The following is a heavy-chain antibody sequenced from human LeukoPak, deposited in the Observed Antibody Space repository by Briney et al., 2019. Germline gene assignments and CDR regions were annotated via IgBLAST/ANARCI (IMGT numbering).Heavy chain of an antibody. D-gene: IGHD3-10*01. Sequence: GGSLRLSCAVSGFIFSHYTMTWVRQAPGKGLEWVSSINGSGDATKYADSVMGRFTISRDNSKNTLYLQMNSLRAEDTAVYYCAKADIVLLWFGESHLGAFDIWGQGTMVTVSS. CDR2: INGSGDAT. V-gene: IGHV3-23*01. CDR1: GFIFSHYT. CDR3: AKADIVLLWFGESHLGAFDI. J-gene: IGHJ3*02.